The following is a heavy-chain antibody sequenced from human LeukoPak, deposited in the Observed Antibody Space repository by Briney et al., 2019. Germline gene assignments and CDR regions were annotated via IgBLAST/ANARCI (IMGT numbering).Heavy chain of an antibody. Sequence: GGSLTLSCAASGFTFSSYAMHWVRQAPGKGLEWVAVISYDGSNKYYADSVKGRFTISRDNSKNTLYLQMNSLRAEDTAVYYCARGRYYYDSSGYYRGYYFDYWGQGTLVTVSS. CDR3: ARGRYYYDSSGYYRGYYFDY. CDR2: ISYDGSNK. V-gene: IGHV3-30-3*01. D-gene: IGHD3-22*01. CDR1: GFTFSSYA. J-gene: IGHJ4*02.